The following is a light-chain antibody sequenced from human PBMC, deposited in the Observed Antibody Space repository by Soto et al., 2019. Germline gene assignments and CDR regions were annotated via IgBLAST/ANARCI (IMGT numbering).Light chain of an antibody. CDR2: GAS. CDR3: QQYGSSPPT. CDR1: QSVNSNY. V-gene: IGKV3-20*01. Sequence: ESVLAQSPGTLSLSPGERATLSCRASQSVNSNYLTWYQQKPGQAPRLLIYGASSRATGIPDRFSGSGSGTDFTLTISRLEPEDFAVYYCQQYGSSPPTFGQGTKVDIK. J-gene: IGKJ1*01.